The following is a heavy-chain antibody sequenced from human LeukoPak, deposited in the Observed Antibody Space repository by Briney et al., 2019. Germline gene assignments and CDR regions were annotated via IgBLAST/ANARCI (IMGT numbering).Heavy chain of an antibody. CDR1: GGSITNYY. Sequence: LSLTCTVSGGSITNYYYSWIRQPPGKGLEWVSHISSDGRVGTYLDSVRGRFTMSRDNAKNFLFLQMNGLRAEDTAVYYCARDTLNGPFVISLDFWGQGALVTVSS. D-gene: IGHD3-9*01. CDR3: ARDTLNGPFVISLDF. J-gene: IGHJ4*02. CDR2: ISSDGRVG. V-gene: IGHV3-11*04.